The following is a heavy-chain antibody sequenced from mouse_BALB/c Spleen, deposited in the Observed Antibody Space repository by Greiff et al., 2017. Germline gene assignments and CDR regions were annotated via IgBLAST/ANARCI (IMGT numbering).Heavy chain of an antibody. CDR1: GYAFSSSW. D-gene: IGHD2-1*01. V-gene: IGHV1-82*01. Sequence: VQLQQSGPELVKPGASVSISCKASGYAFSSSWMNWVKQRPGQGLEWMGRIYPGDGDTNYNGKFKGKATLTADKSSSTVYMQLSSLTSVDSAVYFCAREGNYGDMDVWGEGTTVTVSS. J-gene: IGHJ1*01. CDR3: AREGNYGDMDV. CDR2: IYPGDGDT.